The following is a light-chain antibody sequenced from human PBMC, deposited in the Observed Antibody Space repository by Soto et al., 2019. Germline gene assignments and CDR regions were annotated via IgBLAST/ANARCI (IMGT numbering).Light chain of an antibody. CDR1: EMISSSY. CDR3: QQYGSSLFT. V-gene: IGKV3-20*01. Sequence: LAQSAVTLSLSPAQRSTLSCRGSEMISSSYLAWYQQKPGQAPKLLIYGASSMASGIPYRFSGSGSGTDFTLTISSLQPEDFAVYYCQQYGSSLFTFGQGTRLEIK. J-gene: IGKJ5*01. CDR2: GAS.